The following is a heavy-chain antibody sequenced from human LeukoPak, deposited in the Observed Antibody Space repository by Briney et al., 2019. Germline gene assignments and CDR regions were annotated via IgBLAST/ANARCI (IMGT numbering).Heavy chain of an antibody. CDR1: GFTFNIHA. Sequence: GGSLRLSCAASGFTFNIHAKDCVRQAPGKGLEWVSSISGIGISIYYADSVKGRFTISRDNSKNTVYLQMNRLIAEDTAVYYCAKDMHGYDRPVDYWGRGTQVTVSS. CDR2: ISGIGISI. D-gene: IGHD5-24*01. J-gene: IGHJ4*02. V-gene: IGHV3-23*01. CDR3: AKDMHGYDRPVDY.